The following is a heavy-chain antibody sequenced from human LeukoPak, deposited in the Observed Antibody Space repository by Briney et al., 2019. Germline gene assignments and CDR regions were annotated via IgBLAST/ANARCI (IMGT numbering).Heavy chain of an antibody. V-gene: IGHV3-7*01. CDR3: ARVRFVVGAAKPSYFDY. CDR1: GFTFSDYY. CDR2: IKQDGSEK. J-gene: IGHJ4*02. Sequence: PGGSLRLSCAASGFTFSDYYMSWIRQAPGKGLEWVANIKQDGSEKYYVDSVKGRFTISRDNAKNSLYLQMNSLRAEDTAVYYCARVRFVVGAAKPSYFDYWGQGTLVTVSS. D-gene: IGHD1-26*01.